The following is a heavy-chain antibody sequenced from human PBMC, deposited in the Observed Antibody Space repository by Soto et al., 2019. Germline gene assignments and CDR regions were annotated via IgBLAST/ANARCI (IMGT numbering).Heavy chain of an antibody. CDR3: AKVGQWFGELGGEYYYGMDV. V-gene: IGHV3-30*18. J-gene: IGHJ6*02. D-gene: IGHD3-10*01. CDR1: GFTFSSYG. CDR2: ISYDGSNK. Sequence: LRLSCAASGFTFSSYGMHWVRQAPGKGLEWVAAISYDGSNKYYADSVKGRFTISRDNSKNTLYLQMNSLRAEDTAVYYCAKVGQWFGELGGEYYYGMDVWGQGTTVTVSS.